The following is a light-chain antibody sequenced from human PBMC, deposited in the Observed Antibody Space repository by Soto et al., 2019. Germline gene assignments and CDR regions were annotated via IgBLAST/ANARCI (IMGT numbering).Light chain of an antibody. CDR2: GAS. J-gene: IGKJ1*01. CDR3: QQYDNGPRT. CDR1: QSVGTK. Sequence: ETAMTQSPATLSVSPGEKATLSCRASQSVGTKLAWYQQKPGQAPRFLIYGASIRATGIPARISGSGSGTEFTLTISSLQSEDFAVYYCQQYDNGPRTFGQGTKVDIK. V-gene: IGKV3-15*01.